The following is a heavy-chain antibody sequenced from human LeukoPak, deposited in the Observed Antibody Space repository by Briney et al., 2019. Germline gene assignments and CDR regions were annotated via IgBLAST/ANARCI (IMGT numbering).Heavy chain of an antibody. CDR2: IYPGDSDT. Sequence: GESLQISCTAPGYNFTTYWVGWVRQMPGKGLEWMGIIYPGDSDTRYSPSFRGQVTISLDRSINTAYLSWKSLRASDTAMYYCARSPTSISTPYYFDSWGRGTLVTVSS. V-gene: IGHV5-51*01. CDR1: GYNFTTYW. D-gene: IGHD6-6*01. J-gene: IGHJ4*02. CDR3: ARSPTSISTPYYFDS.